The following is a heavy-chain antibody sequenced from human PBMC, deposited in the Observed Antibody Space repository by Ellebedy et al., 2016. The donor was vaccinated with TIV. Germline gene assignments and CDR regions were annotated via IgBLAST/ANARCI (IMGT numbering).Heavy chain of an antibody. Sequence: GESLKISCAASGFSFSGYGMHWVRQAPGKGLEWVAVISYDATKKYYADTVKGRFTISRDNSKNTLSLQMNSLRAEDTAVYYCATTYYYDSSSEWGFDHWGQGTQVTVSS. J-gene: IGHJ4*02. CDR1: GFSFSGYG. D-gene: IGHD3-22*01. V-gene: IGHV3-30*03. CDR3: ATTYYYDSSSEWGFDH. CDR2: ISYDATKK.